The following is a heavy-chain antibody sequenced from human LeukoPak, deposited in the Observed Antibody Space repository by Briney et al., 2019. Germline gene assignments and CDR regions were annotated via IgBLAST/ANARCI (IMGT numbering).Heavy chain of an antibody. CDR3: ARHSYSSSWLGAFGI. CDR1: SGSISSYY. V-gene: IGHV4-59*08. CDR2: IYYSGST. Sequence: SETLSLTCIVSSGSISSYYWSWVRQPPGKGLEWIGYIYYSGSTNYNPSLKSRVTIFVDTSKTQFFLKLSSVTAADTAVYHCARHSYSSSWLGAFGIWGQGTMVTVSS. J-gene: IGHJ3*02. D-gene: IGHD6-13*01.